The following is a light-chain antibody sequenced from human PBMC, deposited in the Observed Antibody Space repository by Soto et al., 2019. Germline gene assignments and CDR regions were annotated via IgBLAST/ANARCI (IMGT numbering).Light chain of an antibody. Sequence: EIVLTQSPGTLPLSPGERATLSCTASQTISSSYLACYQQKPVQAPRLLIYGASSRATVIPDNFSGSASATDFTLIISILEPEDFAVYYCQQYGDSSWTFGQGTKVDI. V-gene: IGKV3-20*01. J-gene: IGKJ1*01. CDR3: QQYGDSSWT. CDR2: GAS. CDR1: QTISSSY.